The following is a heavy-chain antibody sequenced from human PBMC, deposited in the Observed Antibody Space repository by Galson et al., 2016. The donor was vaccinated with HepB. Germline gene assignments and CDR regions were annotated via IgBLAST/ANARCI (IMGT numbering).Heavy chain of an antibody. CDR1: GGSISSSSFY. Sequence: SETLSLTCTVSGGSISSSSFYWGWIRQAPGKGLEWIGSVYYSGTTYYNPSLSSRVTISVDTSKNQFSLKLTSVTAADTAVYYCSRIAASVPDDWGQGTLVTVSS. D-gene: IGHD6-13*01. CDR2: VYYSGTT. V-gene: IGHV4-39*01. J-gene: IGHJ4*02. CDR3: SRIAASVPDD.